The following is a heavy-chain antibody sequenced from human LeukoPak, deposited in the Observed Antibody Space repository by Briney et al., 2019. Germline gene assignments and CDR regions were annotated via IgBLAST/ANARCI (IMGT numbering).Heavy chain of an antibody. CDR2: IYTDGRT. V-gene: IGHV3-53*01. D-gene: IGHD2-15*01. CDR3: ARGTPTVSAGHY. Sequence: GGPLRLSCAASGFTVSSDYMSWVRQAPGKGLEWVSVIYTDGRTLFADFVKGRFTISRDTSKNMLYLQMNSLRVEDTAVYYCARGTPTVSAGHYWGQGTLVTVSS. J-gene: IGHJ4*02. CDR1: GFTVSSDY.